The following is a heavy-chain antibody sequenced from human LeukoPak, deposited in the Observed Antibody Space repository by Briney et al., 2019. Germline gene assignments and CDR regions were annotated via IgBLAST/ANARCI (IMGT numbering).Heavy chain of an antibody. Sequence: GGSLRLSCAASGFTFGSHAMHWVRQAPGKGLEWVAVISYHGSNKYYADPVKGRFTISRDNSKKTVFLQMNSLRAEDTAVYYCARGMYYYDSSDIGGGYYFDYWGQGTLVTVSS. CDR2: ISYHGSNK. CDR1: GFTFGSHA. D-gene: IGHD3-22*01. J-gene: IGHJ4*02. CDR3: ARGMYYYDSSDIGGGYYFDY. V-gene: IGHV3-30-3*01.